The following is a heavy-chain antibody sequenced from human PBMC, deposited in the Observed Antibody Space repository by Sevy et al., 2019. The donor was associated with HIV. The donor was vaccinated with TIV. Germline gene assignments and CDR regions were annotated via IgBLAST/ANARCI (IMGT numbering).Heavy chain of an antibody. V-gene: IGHV3-53*01. CDR2: IYSDGST. Sequence: GGSLRLSCAASGFTVSDNYMSWVRQAPGKGLEWVSVIYSDGSTYYADSVKGRFTISRDNSKNTLYLQMNILIAEDTAVYYCANHASDYDSSGYLERDAFDIWGQGTMVTVSS. J-gene: IGHJ3*02. CDR3: ANHASDYDSSGYLERDAFDI. CDR1: GFTVSDNY. D-gene: IGHD3-22*01.